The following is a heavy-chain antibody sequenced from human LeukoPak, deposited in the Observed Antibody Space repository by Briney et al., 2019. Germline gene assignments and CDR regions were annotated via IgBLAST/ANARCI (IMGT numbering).Heavy chain of an antibody. D-gene: IGHD2-2*02. V-gene: IGHV4-59*01. CDR2: IYYSGST. Sequence: SETLSLTCTVSGGSISSYYWSRIRQPPGKGLEWIGYIYYSGSTNYNPSLKSRVTISVDTSKNQFSLKLSSVTAADTAVYYCARGEFSRGTSCYTNWFDPWGQGTLVTVSS. CDR1: GGSISSYY. CDR3: ARGEFSRGTSCYTNWFDP. J-gene: IGHJ5*02.